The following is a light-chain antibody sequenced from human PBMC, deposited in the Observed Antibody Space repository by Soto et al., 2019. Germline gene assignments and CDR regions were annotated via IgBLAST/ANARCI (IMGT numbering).Light chain of an antibody. CDR3: QQRSNWPPAWT. J-gene: IGKJ1*01. V-gene: IGKV3-11*01. Sequence: EIVMTQSPATLSVSPGERATLSCRAIETVSSNLAWYQQKPGQAPRLLIYDASNRATGIPARFSGSGSGTDFTLTISSLEPEDFAVYYCQQRSNWPPAWTFGQGTKVDIK. CDR1: ETVSSN. CDR2: DAS.